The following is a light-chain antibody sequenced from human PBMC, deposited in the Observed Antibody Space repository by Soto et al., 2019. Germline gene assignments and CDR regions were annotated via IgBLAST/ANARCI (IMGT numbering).Light chain of an antibody. J-gene: IGKJ1*01. CDR1: QSVSNW. CDR3: QQYNSYWRT. V-gene: IGKV1-5*01. Sequence: DIQLTQSPSTLSASVGERVSIPCRASQSVSNWLAWYQQKPGNAPKLLIYDASSLESGVPSRFSGSGSGTEFTLTISSVQPDDFATYYCQQYNSYWRTFGQGTKVDIK. CDR2: DAS.